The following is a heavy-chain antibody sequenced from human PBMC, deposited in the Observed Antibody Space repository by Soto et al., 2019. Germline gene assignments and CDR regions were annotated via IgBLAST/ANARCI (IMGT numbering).Heavy chain of an antibody. V-gene: IGHV1-69*13. D-gene: IGHD2-2*01. CDR1: GGTFSSYA. Sequence: GASVKVSCKASGGTFSSYAISWVRQAPGQGLEWMGGIIPIFGTANYAQKFQGRVTITADESTSTAYMELSSLRSEDTAVYYCARGGQLLSPHYGTDVWGQGTTVTVSS. J-gene: IGHJ6*02. CDR3: ARGGQLLSPHYGTDV. CDR2: IIPIFGTA.